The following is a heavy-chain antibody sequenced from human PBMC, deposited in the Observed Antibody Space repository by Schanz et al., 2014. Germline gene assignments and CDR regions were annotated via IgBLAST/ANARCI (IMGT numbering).Heavy chain of an antibody. V-gene: IGHV1-18*01. Sequence: QVQLVQSGAEVKKPGASVRVSCKASGYTFTSYGISWVRQAPGQGLEWMGWISAYNGNTKYPQKLQGRVTMTTDTTTSTEYMELRSLRSDDTDVYYCARDAADFYDILTEEDYWGQGTLVTVSS. CDR2: ISAYNGNT. D-gene: IGHD3-9*01. CDR1: GYTFTSYG. CDR3: ARDAADFYDILTEEDY. J-gene: IGHJ4*02.